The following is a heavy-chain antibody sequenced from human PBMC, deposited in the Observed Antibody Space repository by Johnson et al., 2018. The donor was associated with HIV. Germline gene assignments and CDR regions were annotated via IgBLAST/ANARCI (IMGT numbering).Heavy chain of an antibody. CDR3: ARGSGSSIGARGAFDI. CDR2: TSYDGSNK. V-gene: IGHV3-30*04. CDR1: GFTFSRNA. Sequence: QEQLVESGGGLVQPGGSLRLSCAASGFTFSRNAMTWVRQAPGKGLEWVAGTSYDGSNKYYADSVKGRFTISRDTSKNTLYLQMNSLRAEDTAVYYCARGSGSSIGARGAFDIWGQGTMVTVSS. D-gene: IGHD6-6*01. J-gene: IGHJ3*02.